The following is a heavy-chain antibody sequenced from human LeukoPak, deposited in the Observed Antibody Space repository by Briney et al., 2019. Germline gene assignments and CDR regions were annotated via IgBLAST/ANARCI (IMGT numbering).Heavy chain of an antibody. D-gene: IGHD3-10*01. V-gene: IGHV1-3*01. CDR3: ARYLMPSGYYGSGSRLGGLD. CDR1: GYTFTSYA. Sequence: GASVKVSCKASGYTFTSYAMNWVRQAPGQRLEWMGWINAGNGNTKYSQKFQGRVTITRDTSASTAYMELSSLRSEDTAVYYCARYLMPSGYYGSGSRLGGLDWGQGTLVTVSS. J-gene: IGHJ4*02. CDR2: INAGNGNT.